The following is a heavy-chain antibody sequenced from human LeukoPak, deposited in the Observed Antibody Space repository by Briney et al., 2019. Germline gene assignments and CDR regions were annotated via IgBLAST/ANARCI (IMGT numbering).Heavy chain of an antibody. J-gene: IGHJ4*02. Sequence: GGSLRLSCAASGFTFSSHWMTWVRQAPGKGLEWVANIKEDGSEKYYVDSVKGRFTISRDNSKNTLYLQMNSLRAEDTAVYYCAKDPPFDYWGQGTLVTVSS. CDR1: GFTFSSHW. CDR3: AKDPPFDY. CDR2: IKEDGSEK. V-gene: IGHV3-7*01.